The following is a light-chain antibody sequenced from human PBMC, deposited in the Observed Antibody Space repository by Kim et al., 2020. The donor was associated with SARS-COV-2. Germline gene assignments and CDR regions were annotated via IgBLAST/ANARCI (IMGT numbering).Light chain of an antibody. Sequence: QSASIPCRSSQGLAHGDGNTYLNWFQQRPGHSPRRLIYQVSKRDSGVPDRFRGSGSGTAFTLIINRVEAEDVGVYYCMQGTHWPYTFGQGTKLEIK. CDR3: MQGTHWPYT. CDR2: QVS. CDR1: QGLAHGDGNTY. V-gene: IGKV2-30*02. J-gene: IGKJ2*01.